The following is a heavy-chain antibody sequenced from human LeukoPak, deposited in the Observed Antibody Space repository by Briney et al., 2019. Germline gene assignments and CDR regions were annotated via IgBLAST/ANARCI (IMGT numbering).Heavy chain of an antibody. CDR3: ARGRSITLLRGVAMSDGFDI. V-gene: IGHV3-21*06. J-gene: IGHJ3*02. CDR1: EFTFSSYS. CDR2: TDTSGRYV. Sequence: PGGSLRLSCTASEFTFSSYSMNWVRQAPGKGLEWVSFTDTSGRYVYYGDSVKGRFTISRDNAKNLLFLQMNGLRAEDTALYYCARGRSITLLRGVAMSDGFDIWGQGAMVAVSS. D-gene: IGHD3-10*01.